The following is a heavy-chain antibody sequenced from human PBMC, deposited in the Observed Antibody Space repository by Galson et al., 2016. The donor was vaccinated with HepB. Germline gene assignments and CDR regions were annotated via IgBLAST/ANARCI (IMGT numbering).Heavy chain of an antibody. V-gene: IGHV3-21*06. CDR3: ARDMAGYSYGFGFYY. Sequence: SLRLSCAASGFTFSSFHMNWVRQAPGRGLQWVSSISSSSTYIEYADSVKGRFTISRDNAKSSLYLQMNSLRAEDTAVYSCARDMAGYSYGFGFYYWGQGILVTVSS. CDR1: GFTFSSFH. J-gene: IGHJ4*02. D-gene: IGHD5-18*01. CDR2: ISSSSTYI.